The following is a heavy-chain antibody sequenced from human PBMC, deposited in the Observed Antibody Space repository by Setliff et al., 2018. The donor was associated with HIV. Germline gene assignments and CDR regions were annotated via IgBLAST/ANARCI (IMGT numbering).Heavy chain of an antibody. J-gene: IGHJ5*02. CDR2: ISYSGTT. V-gene: IGHV4-39*01. CDR1: GGSISTRSPYY. Sequence: SETLSLTCSVSGGSISTRSPYYWGWIRQPPGKGLEWIGSISYSGTTYYNPSLKSRVTISVDTSNNQFFLKLTSVTAADTAAYYCARGDHRIIAAASSGWFDPWGQGTLVTVSS. CDR3: ARGDHRIIAAASSGWFDP. D-gene: IGHD6-13*01.